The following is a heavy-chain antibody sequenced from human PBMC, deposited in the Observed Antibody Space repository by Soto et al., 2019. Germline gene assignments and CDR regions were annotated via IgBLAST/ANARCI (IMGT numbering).Heavy chain of an antibody. D-gene: IGHD2-15*01. CDR3: ARDPDPYGSGGSCYYDY. J-gene: IGHJ4*02. V-gene: IGHV3-30-3*01. CDR1: GFTFSSYA. CDR2: ISYDGSNK. Sequence: QVQLVESGGGGVQPGRSLRLSCAASGFTFSSYAMHWVRQAPGKGLEWVAVISYDGSNKYYADSVKGRFTISRDNSKNEQYLQMNSLRAEDTAVYYCARDPDPYGSGGSCYYDYWGQGTLVTVSS.